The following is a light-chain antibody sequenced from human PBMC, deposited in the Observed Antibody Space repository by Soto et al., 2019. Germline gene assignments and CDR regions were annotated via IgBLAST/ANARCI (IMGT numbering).Light chain of an antibody. CDR3: QQYGSASYT. CDR2: GAS. Sequence: EIVLTQSPGTLSLSPGERATLSCRASQSVSSSYLAWYQQKPGQAPRLLIYGASSRATGIPDRFSGSGSGTDFTLTISRLEPEDSAAYYCQQYGSASYTFGQGTKLAIK. J-gene: IGKJ2*01. CDR1: QSVSSSY. V-gene: IGKV3-20*01.